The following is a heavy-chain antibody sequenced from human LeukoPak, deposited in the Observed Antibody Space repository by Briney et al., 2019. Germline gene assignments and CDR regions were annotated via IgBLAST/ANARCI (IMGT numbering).Heavy chain of an antibody. CDR3: VRDYQFIQEV. D-gene: IGHD2-2*01. Sequence: HPGGSLRLSCVASGFTFSNYRMLWVRQAPGKGLMWVSLISTDGKSTRYAESVKGRFTISRDNAKNALYLQMDILRVEDTALYFCVRDYQFIQEVWGQGTTVTVSS. J-gene: IGHJ6*02. V-gene: IGHV3-74*01. CDR1: GFTFSNYR. CDR2: ISTDGKST.